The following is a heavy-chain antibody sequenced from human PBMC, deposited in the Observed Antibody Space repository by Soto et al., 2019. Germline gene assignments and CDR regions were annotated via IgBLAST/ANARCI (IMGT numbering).Heavy chain of an antibody. V-gene: IGHV4-59*08. D-gene: IGHD6-25*01. Sequence: SETLSLTCTVSGDSVSTYYWSWIRQPPGKGLEWIAYIYYSGSTNYSPSLKSRVTISVDTSKNQFSLKLSSVTAADTAVYYCARLRYGGTGWYVDYWGQGTLVTVS. CDR2: IYYSGST. J-gene: IGHJ4*02. CDR3: ARLRYGGTGWYVDY. CDR1: GDSVSTYY.